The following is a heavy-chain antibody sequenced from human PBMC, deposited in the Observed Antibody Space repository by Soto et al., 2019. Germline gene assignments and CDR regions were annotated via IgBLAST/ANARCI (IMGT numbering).Heavy chain of an antibody. Sequence: EVHLVESGGGLVQPGGSLRLSCAASGFTVSSKYMSWVRQAPGKGLEWVSLIQSGGPTYYADSVKGRFTISRDTSENTLHLQMGSLRAEDPAVYYCAGDDVRCDGSSCYGVPLDGWGKGTTVTVSS. D-gene: IGHD2-15*01. V-gene: IGHV3-66*01. J-gene: IGHJ6*04. CDR1: GFTVSSKY. CDR2: IQSGGPT. CDR3: AGDDVRCDGSSCYGVPLDG.